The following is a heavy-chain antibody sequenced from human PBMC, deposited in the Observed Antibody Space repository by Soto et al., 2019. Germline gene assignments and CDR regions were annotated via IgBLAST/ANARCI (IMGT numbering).Heavy chain of an antibody. CDR1: GGSISSGAYY. D-gene: IGHD2-15*01. Sequence: QVQLQESGPGLVKPSQTLSLTCTVSGGSISSGAYYWSWIRQPPGKGLEWIGYIYYSGITYYDPSLKRRVTISVDTSKNQFSLKMISVTAADAAVYYCARLRRYNIVLGVGAAFDIWGKGTMVTVSS. CDR2: IYYSGIT. V-gene: IGHV4-30-4*01. CDR3: ARLRRYNIVLGVGAAFDI. J-gene: IGHJ3*02.